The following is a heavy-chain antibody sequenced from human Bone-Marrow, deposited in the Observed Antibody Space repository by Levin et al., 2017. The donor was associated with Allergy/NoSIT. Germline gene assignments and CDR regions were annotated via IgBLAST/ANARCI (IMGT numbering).Heavy chain of an antibody. CDR1: GYSLTELS. D-gene: IGHD6-19*01. CDR2: FDPEDGEI. V-gene: IGHV1-24*01. Sequence: ASVKVSCKVSGYSLTELSMHWVRQAPGKGLEWMGGFDPEDGEIIYAQKFQDRVTMTEDTSTDTTYMELSSLRSEDTAVYYCAAGWGLVDYWGQGTLVTVSS. CDR3: AAGWGLVDY. J-gene: IGHJ4*02.